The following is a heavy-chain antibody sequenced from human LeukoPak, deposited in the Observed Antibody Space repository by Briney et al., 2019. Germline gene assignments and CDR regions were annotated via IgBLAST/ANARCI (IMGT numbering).Heavy chain of an antibody. Sequence: SQTLSLTCAISGDSVSSNSAAWHWIRQSPSRGLEWLGRTYYRSKWYNDYAVSVKSRITINRDTSKNQISLHLNSVTPEDTAVYYCTRCFYGYSDYWGQGTLVTVSS. CDR2: TYYRSKWYN. CDR1: GDSVSSNSAA. CDR3: TRCFYGYSDY. D-gene: IGHD2/OR15-2a*01. J-gene: IGHJ4*02. V-gene: IGHV6-1*01.